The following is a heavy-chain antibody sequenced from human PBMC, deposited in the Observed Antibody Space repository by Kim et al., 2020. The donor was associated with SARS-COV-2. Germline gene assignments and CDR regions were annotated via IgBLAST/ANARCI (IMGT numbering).Heavy chain of an antibody. Sequence: GGSLRLSCAASGFTFSSYGMHWVRQAPGKGLEWVAVIWYDGSNKYYADSVKGRFTISRDNSKNTLYLQMNSLRAEDTAVYYCAKGGGSGWYVFDYWGQGTLVTVSS. D-gene: IGHD6-19*01. V-gene: IGHV3-33*06. CDR1: GFTFSSYG. CDR2: IWYDGSNK. CDR3: AKGGGSGWYVFDY. J-gene: IGHJ4*02.